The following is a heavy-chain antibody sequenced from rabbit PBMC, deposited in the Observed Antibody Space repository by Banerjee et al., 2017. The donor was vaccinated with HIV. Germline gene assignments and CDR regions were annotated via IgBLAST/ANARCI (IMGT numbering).Heavy chain of an antibody. V-gene: IGHV1S40*01. D-gene: IGHD4-1*01. CDR1: GFSFSSGYD. J-gene: IGHJ6*01. Sequence: QSLEESGGDLVKPGASLTLTCTASGFSFSSGYDMCWVRQAPGKGLEWIACIYTGIDSTWYASWAKGRFTISKTSSTTVTLQMTSLTAADTATYFCARDLTDVIGWNFGWWGPGTLVTVS. CDR2: IYTGIDST. CDR3: ARDLTDVIGWNFGW.